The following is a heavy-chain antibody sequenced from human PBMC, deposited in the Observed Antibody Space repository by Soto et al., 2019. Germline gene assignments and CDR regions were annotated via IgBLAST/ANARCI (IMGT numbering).Heavy chain of an antibody. V-gene: IGHV3-23*01. J-gene: IGHJ4*02. CDR1: GFMFGNYA. D-gene: IGHD3-10*01. CDR3: AKRPDGPASEAD. CDR2: IGGNGKSV. Sequence: GGSLRLSCAASGFMFGNYAMSWVRQAPGKALEWVSAIGGNGKSVFYGDSVKGRFTTSRDNSRNTVYLQMNSLRVEDTAVYYCAKRPDGPASEADWGQGPLVTVSS.